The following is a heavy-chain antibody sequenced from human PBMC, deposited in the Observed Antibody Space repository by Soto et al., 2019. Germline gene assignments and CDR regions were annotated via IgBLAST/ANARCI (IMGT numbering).Heavy chain of an antibody. CDR2: IYYSGST. D-gene: IGHD3-10*01. J-gene: IGHJ4*02. Sequence: PSETLSLTCTVSGGSISSYYWSWIRQPPGKGLEWIGYIYYSGSTNYNPSLKSRVTISVDTSKNQFSLKLSSVTAADTAVYYCARPYGSADWCQGTLVNVSS. CDR3: ARPYGSAD. V-gene: IGHV4-59*01. CDR1: GGSISSYY.